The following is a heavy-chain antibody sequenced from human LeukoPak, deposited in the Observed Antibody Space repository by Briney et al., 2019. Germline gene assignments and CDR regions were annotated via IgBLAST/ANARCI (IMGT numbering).Heavy chain of an antibody. CDR1: GFTFSSYV. Sequence: GGSLRLSCVASGFTFSSYVMNWVRQAPGKGLEWISYISGSSDYIDYADSVKGRFTISRDNARNSLYLQVNSLRVEDTAVYYCARGRIGSGSLHYFDNWGQGTLVTVSS. CDR3: ARGRIGSGSLHYFDN. V-gene: IGHV3-21*05. D-gene: IGHD3-10*01. J-gene: IGHJ4*02. CDR2: ISGSSDYI.